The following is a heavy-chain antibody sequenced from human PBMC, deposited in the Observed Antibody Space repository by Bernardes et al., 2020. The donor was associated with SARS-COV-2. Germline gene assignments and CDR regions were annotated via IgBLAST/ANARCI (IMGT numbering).Heavy chain of an antibody. J-gene: IGHJ4*02. Sequence: GRSLRLSCGASGITFKTLWMHWVRQAPGGGLVWVARIAGDGTSVTYADSVKGRFTISRDNAKNTLYLQMNSLRAEDTAVYYCAGTSVTCCDYWGQGSLVTVSS. V-gene: IGHV3-74*03. CDR2: IAGDGTSV. CDR1: GITFKTLW. CDR3: AGTSVTCCDY.